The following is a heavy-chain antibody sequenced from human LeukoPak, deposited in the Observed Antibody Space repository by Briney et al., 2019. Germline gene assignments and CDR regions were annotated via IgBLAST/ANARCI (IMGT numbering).Heavy chain of an antibody. J-gene: IGHJ4*02. Sequence: PSETLSLTCTVSGGSISSGGYYWGWIRQHPGKGLEWIGYIYYSGSTYYNPSLKSRVTISVDTSKNQFSLKLSSVTAADTAVYYCARGGDSSGYYYRFDYWGQGTLVTVSS. CDR1: GGSISSGGYY. CDR2: IYYSGST. CDR3: ARGGDSSGYYYRFDY. D-gene: IGHD3-22*01. V-gene: IGHV4-31*03.